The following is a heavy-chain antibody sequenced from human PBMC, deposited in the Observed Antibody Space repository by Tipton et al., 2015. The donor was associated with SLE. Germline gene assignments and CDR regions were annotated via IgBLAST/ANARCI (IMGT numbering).Heavy chain of an antibody. J-gene: IGHJ2*01. CDR2: IYYSGST. CDR3: ARDKSYCSSTSCDFWYFDL. V-gene: IGHV4-39*07. CDR1: GGSISSSSYY. Sequence: TLSLTCTVSGGSISSSSYYWGWIRQPPGKGLEWIGSIYYSGSTNYNPSLKSRVTISVDTSKNQFSLKLSSVTAADTAVYYCARDKSYCSSTSCDFWYFDLWGRGTLVTVSS. D-gene: IGHD2-2*01.